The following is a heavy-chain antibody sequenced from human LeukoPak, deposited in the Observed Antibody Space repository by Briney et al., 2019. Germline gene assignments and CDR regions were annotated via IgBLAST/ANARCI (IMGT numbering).Heavy chain of an antibody. Sequence: GGSLRLSCAASGFTFSSYSMNWVRQAPGKGLGWVSSIFSSSTYTYYADSLKGRFTISRDNAKNSLYLQMNSLRAEGTAVYYCTRYDSCDYWGQGTLVTVSS. D-gene: IGHD3-22*01. CDR3: TRYDSCDY. J-gene: IGHJ4*02. CDR2: IFSSSTYT. CDR1: GFTFSSYS. V-gene: IGHV3-21*01.